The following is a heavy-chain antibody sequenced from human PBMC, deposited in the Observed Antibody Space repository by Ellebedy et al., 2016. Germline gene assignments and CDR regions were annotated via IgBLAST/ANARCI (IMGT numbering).Heavy chain of an antibody. D-gene: IGHD3-22*01. V-gene: IGHV3-21*01. CDR3: ARDGYYDSSGADY. CDR2: ISSSSYI. J-gene: IGHJ4*02. Sequence: GGSLRLXXAASGFTFSSYSMNWVRQAPGKGLEWVSSISSSSYIYYADSVKGRFTISRDNAKNSLYLQMNSLRAEDTAVYYCARDGYYDSSGADYWGQGTLVTVSS. CDR1: GFTFSSYS.